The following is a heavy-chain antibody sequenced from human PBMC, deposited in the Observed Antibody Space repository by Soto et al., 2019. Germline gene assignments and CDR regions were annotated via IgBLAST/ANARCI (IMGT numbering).Heavy chain of an antibody. Sequence: GGSLRLSCAASGFTFSSYAMSWVRQAPGKGLEWVSAISGIGGSTYYADSVKGRFTISRDNSKNTLYLQMNSLRAEDTAVYYCAKDKGRGYSYGYYFDYWGQGTLVTVSS. J-gene: IGHJ4*02. CDR3: AKDKGRGYSYGYYFDY. CDR1: GFTFSSYA. CDR2: ISGIGGST. V-gene: IGHV3-23*01. D-gene: IGHD5-18*01.